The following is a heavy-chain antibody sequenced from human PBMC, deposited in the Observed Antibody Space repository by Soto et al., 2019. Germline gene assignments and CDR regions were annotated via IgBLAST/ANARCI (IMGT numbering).Heavy chain of an antibody. J-gene: IGHJ4*02. CDR1: GFTFGDYA. CDR2: LRSKAYGGTT. D-gene: IGHD2-15*01. Sequence: GGSLRLSCTASGFTFGDYAMSWFRQAPGKGLEWVGFLRSKAYGGTTEYAASVKGRFTISRDDSKSIAYLQMNSLKTEDTAVYYCTRDSPHCSGGSCYLDYWGQGTLVTVSS. V-gene: IGHV3-49*03. CDR3: TRDSPHCSGGSCYLDY.